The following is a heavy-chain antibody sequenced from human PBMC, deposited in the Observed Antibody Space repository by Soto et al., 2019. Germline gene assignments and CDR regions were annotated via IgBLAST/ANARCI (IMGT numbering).Heavy chain of an antibody. D-gene: IGHD3-10*01. CDR3: AREHMVRGVIRPYYYYGMDV. Sequence: SETLSLTFAVYGGSFSGYYWSWIRQPPGKGLEWIGEINHSGSTNYNPSLKSRVTISVDTSKNQFSLKLSSVTAADTAVYYCAREHMVRGVIRPYYYYGMDVWGQGTTVTFSS. CDR2: INHSGST. J-gene: IGHJ6*02. V-gene: IGHV4-34*01. CDR1: GGSFSGYY.